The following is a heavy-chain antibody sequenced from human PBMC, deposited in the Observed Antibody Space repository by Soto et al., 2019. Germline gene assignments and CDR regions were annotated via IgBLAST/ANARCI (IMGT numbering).Heavy chain of an antibody. J-gene: IGHJ3*02. CDR1: GFTFSSYW. Sequence: EVQLVESGGGLVQPGGSLRLSCAASGFTFSSYWMHWVRQAPGKGLVWVSRINSDGSSTSYADSVKGRFTISRDNAKNTLYLQMNSLRAEDTAVYYCARVISGYYTDHDAFDIWGQGTMVTVSS. CDR2: INSDGSST. V-gene: IGHV3-74*01. D-gene: IGHD3-22*01. CDR3: ARVISGYYTDHDAFDI.